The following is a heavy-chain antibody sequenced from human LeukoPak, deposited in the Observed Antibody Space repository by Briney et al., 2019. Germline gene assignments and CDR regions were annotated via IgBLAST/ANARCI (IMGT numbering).Heavy chain of an antibody. Sequence: SETLSLTCTVSGGSISSSSYYWGWIRQPPGKGLDWIGSIYYSGSTYYNPSLKSRVTISVDTSKNQFSLKLSSVTAADTAVYYCARRRYYGSGSYDYWGQGTLVTVSS. CDR3: ARRRYYGSGSYDY. J-gene: IGHJ4*02. V-gene: IGHV4-39*01. CDR2: IYYSGST. D-gene: IGHD3-10*01. CDR1: GGSISSSSYY.